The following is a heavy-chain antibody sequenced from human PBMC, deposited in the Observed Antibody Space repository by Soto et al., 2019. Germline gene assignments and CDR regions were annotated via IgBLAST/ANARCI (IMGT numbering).Heavy chain of an antibody. D-gene: IGHD2-2*01. J-gene: IGHJ6*02. Sequence: EVQLVESGGGLVQPGGSLRLSCAASGFTFSSYSMNWVRQAPGKGLEWVSYISSSSSTIYYADSVKGRFTISRDNAKNSLYLQMNSLRDEDTAVYYCARPFLSSYYYYYYGMDVWGQGTTVTVSS. CDR1: GFTFSSYS. CDR3: ARPFLSSYYYYYYGMDV. V-gene: IGHV3-48*02. CDR2: ISSSSSTI.